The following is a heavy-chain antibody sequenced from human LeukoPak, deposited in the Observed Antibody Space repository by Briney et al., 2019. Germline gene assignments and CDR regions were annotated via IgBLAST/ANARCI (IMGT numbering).Heavy chain of an antibody. CDR2: IYYSGST. CDR1: SGSISSSSYY. CDR3: AQAFGSGSSYYYGMDV. J-gene: IGHJ6*02. D-gene: IGHD3-10*01. Sequence: SETLSLTCTVSSGSISSSSYYWGWIRQPPGKGLEWIGNIYYSGSTSYNPSLKSRVTISVDTSKNQFSLKLSSVTAADTAVYYCAQAFGSGSSYYYGMDVWGQGTTVTVSS. V-gene: IGHV4-39*07.